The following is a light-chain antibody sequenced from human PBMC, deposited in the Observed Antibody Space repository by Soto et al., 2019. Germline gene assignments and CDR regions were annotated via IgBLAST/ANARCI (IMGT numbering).Light chain of an antibody. CDR2: DVS. Sequence: QAALTQPASVSGSPGQSITISCTGTSSDVGGYNYVSWYQQHPGKAPKLMIYDVSNRTAGVTNRLSGSKSGNTASKTISGLKAQDEADNLIRSYTRSSLYVFGTGNKLTVL. V-gene: IGLV2-14*01. CDR1: SSDVGGYNY. J-gene: IGLJ1*01. CDR3: RSYTRSSLYV.